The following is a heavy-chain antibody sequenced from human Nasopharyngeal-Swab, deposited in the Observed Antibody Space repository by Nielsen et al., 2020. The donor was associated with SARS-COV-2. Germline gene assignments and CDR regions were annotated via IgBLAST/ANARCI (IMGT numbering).Heavy chain of an antibody. CDR3: VRVGPYCGDDCYSRFFDY. CDR2: IRNKDKRYTT. D-gene: IGHD2-21*02. CDR1: GFTFSNAW. J-gene: IGHJ4*02. V-gene: IGHV3-72*01. Sequence: GESLKISCVASGFTFSNAWMNWVRQAPGMGLEWVGRIRNKDKRYTTEYAASVKGRFTISRDDSKNSLYLQMNSLKTEDAAVYYCVRVGPYCGDDCYSRFFDYWGQGTLVTVSS.